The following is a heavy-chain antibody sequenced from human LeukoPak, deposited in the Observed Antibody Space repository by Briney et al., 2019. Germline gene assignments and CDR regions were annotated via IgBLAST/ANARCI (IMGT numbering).Heavy chain of an antibody. J-gene: IGHJ4*02. CDR3: ARDSYCTNGVCYGIFDY. V-gene: IGHV1-18*01. Sequence: ASVKVSRKASGYTFTSYGISWVRQAPGQGLEWMGWISAYNGNTNYAQKLQGRVTMTTDTSTSTAYMELRSLRSDGTAVYYCARDSYCTNGVCYGIFDYWGQGTLVTVSS. CDR2: ISAYNGNT. D-gene: IGHD2-8*01. CDR1: GYTFTSYG.